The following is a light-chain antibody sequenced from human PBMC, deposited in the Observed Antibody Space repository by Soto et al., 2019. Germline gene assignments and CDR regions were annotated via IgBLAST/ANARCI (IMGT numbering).Light chain of an antibody. Sequence: EIVLTQSPGTLSLSPGERATLSCRASQSVSTTYLGWYQQKPGQAPRLLVYGTSRRATGIPDRFSGSGSGTDFTLTISSREPEDFAVYYCQHYGSSPPTYTFGQETKLEIK. V-gene: IGKV3-20*01. J-gene: IGKJ2*01. CDR3: QHYGSSPPTYT. CDR2: GTS. CDR1: QSVSTTY.